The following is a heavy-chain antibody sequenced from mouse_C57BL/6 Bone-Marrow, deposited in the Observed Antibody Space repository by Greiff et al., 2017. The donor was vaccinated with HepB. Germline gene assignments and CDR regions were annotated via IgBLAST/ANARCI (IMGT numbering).Heavy chain of an antibody. CDR1: GFSLTSYG. CDR2: IWGVGST. D-gene: IGHD1-1*01. CDR3: ARETTVVGDYAMDY. J-gene: IGHJ4*01. Sequence: VMLVESGPGLVAPSQSLSITCTVSGFSLTSYGVDWVRQSPGKGLEWLGVIWGVGSTNYNSALKSRLSISKDNSKSQVFLKMNSLQTDDTAMYYCARETTVVGDYAMDYWGQGTSVTVSS. V-gene: IGHV2-6*01.